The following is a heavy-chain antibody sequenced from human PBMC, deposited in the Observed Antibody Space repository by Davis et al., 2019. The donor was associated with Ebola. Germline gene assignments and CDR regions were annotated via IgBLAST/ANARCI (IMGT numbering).Heavy chain of an antibody. CDR2: ITAYNGYT. V-gene: IGHV1-18*01. Sequence: ASVKVSCKASGYTFTNYDINWVRQAPGQGLEWMGWITAYNGYTKYAQNFEGRVTMTTDTSTSTAYMELRSLRSDDTAVYYCARGLLDYGEYSGWGMDVWGQGTAVTVSS. J-gene: IGHJ6*02. CDR1: GYTFTNYD. CDR3: ARGLLDYGEYSGWGMDV. D-gene: IGHD4-17*01.